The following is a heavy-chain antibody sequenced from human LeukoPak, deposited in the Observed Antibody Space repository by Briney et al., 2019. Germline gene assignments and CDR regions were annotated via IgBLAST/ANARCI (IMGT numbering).Heavy chain of an antibody. J-gene: IGHJ6*03. Sequence: AETLSLTCAVYGGSFSGYYWSWIRQPPGKGLEGIGEINHRESTNYSPSRKSRVTISVDTSKNQFSLKLSSVTAADTAVYYCARAPGYYYMDVWGKGTTVTVSS. D-gene: IGHD1-1*01. CDR2: INHREST. CDR1: GGSFSGYY. CDR3: ARAPGYYYMDV. V-gene: IGHV4-34*01.